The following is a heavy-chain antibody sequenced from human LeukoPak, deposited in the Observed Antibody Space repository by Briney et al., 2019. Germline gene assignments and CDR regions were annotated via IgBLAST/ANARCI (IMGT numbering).Heavy chain of an antibody. Sequence: GRSLRLSCAASGFTFSSYAMHWVRQAPGKGLEWVAVISYDGSNKYYADSVKGRFTISRDNAKNTLYLQMNSLRAEDTAVYYCARDWGRPAYFDYWGQGTLVTVSS. CDR3: ARDWGRPAYFDY. V-gene: IGHV3-30-3*01. CDR1: GFTFSSYA. D-gene: IGHD3-16*01. CDR2: ISYDGSNK. J-gene: IGHJ4*02.